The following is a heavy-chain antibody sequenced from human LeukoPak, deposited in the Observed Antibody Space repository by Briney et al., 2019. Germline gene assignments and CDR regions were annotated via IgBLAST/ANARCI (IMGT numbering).Heavy chain of an antibody. V-gene: IGHV1-8*01. CDR3: ARGRVVEDCSGGSCYHFDY. D-gene: IGHD2-15*01. J-gene: IGHJ4*02. CDR2: MNPKSGNT. Sequence: ASVKVSCKASGYTFTSDVNWVRQATGQGLEWMGWMNPKSGNTDYAQKFQGRVTMTRDTSISTAYMELNSLRSDDTAVYYCARGRVVEDCSGGSCYHFDYWGQGTLVTVSP. CDR1: GYTFTSDV.